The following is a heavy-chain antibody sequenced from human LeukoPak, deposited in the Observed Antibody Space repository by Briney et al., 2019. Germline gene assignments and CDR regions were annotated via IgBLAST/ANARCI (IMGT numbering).Heavy chain of an antibody. V-gene: IGHV4-38-2*02. D-gene: IGHD3-10*01. Sequence: SETLSLTCTVSGYSISSGYYWAWIRQPPGKGLEWIGSIYHSGSTYYNPSLKSRVTISVDTSKNQFSLKLSSVTAADTAVYYCASNVLLWFGEKKDWFDPWGQGTLVTVSS. CDR1: GYSISSGYY. CDR3: ASNVLLWFGEKKDWFDP. CDR2: IYHSGST. J-gene: IGHJ5*02.